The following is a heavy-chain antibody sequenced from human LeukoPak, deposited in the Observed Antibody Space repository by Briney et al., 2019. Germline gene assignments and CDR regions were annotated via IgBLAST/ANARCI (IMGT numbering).Heavy chain of an antibody. D-gene: IGHD2-8*01. CDR1: GYTFTSYG. Sequence: ASVNVSCTASGYTFTSYGISWVRQAPGQGLEWMGWISAYNGNTNYAQKLQGRVTMTTDTSTSTAYMELRSLRSDDTAVYYCARVGVRRNWFDPWGQGTLVTISS. J-gene: IGHJ5*02. V-gene: IGHV1-18*01. CDR3: ARVGVRRNWFDP. CDR2: ISAYNGNT.